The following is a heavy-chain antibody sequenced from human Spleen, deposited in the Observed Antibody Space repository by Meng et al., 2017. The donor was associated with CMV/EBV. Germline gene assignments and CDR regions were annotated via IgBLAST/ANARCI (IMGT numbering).Heavy chain of an antibody. J-gene: IGHJ4*02. CDR1: GYTFTDYY. CDR2: INPNSGGT. Sequence: ASVKVSCKASGYTFTDYYMHWVRQAPGQGLEWMGWINPNSGGTQYAQKFQDRVTMTRDTSTSTAYMELSRLRSDDTAVYYCARSSGLDYWGQGTLVTVSS. D-gene: IGHD6-19*01. CDR3: ARSSGLDY. V-gene: IGHV1-2*02.